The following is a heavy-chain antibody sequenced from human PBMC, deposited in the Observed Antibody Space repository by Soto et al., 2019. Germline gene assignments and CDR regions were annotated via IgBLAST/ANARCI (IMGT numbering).Heavy chain of an antibody. D-gene: IGHD1-7*01. CDR2: IWYDGSNK. CDR1: GFTFSSYG. Sequence: GSLRLSCAASGFTFSSYGMHWVRQAPGKGLEWVAVIWYDGSNKYYADSVKGRFTISRDNSKNTLYLQMNSLRAEDTAVYYCARGMYNWNYYRYYGMDVWGQGTTVTVSS. V-gene: IGHV3-33*01. J-gene: IGHJ6*02. CDR3: ARGMYNWNYYRYYGMDV.